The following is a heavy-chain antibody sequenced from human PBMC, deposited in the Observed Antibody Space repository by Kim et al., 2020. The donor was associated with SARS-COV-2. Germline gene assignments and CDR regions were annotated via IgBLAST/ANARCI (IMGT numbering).Heavy chain of an antibody. CDR1: GYTFSSYD. CDR3: ARAHSGSYTIKHFDY. Sequence: ASVKVSCKASGYTFSSYDINWVRQATGQGLEWMGRMNPNSGNIDYAQKLQGRVTMTRNTSISTAYMELSSLRSDDTAVYYCARAHSGSYTIKHFDYWGQGTLVTVSS. CDR2: MNPNSGNI. J-gene: IGHJ4*02. V-gene: IGHV1-8*01. D-gene: IGHD1-26*01.